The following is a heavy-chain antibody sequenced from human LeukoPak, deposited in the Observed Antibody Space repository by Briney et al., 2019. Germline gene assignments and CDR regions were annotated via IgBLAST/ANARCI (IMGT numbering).Heavy chain of an antibody. V-gene: IGHV3-66*01. CDR3: ARELRGAYGMDV. J-gene: IGHJ6*02. D-gene: IGHD3-10*01. CDR1: GFTVSSNY. CDR2: IYSGGST. Sequence: PGGSLRLSCAASGFTVSSNYMSWVRQPPGKGLEWVSVIYSGGSTYYADSVKGRFTISRDNSKNTLYLQMNSLRAEDTAVYYCARELRGAYGMDVWGQGTTVTVSS.